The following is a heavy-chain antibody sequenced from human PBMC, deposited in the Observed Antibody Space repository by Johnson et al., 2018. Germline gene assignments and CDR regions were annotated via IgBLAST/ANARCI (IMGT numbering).Heavy chain of an antibody. J-gene: IGHJ3*02. D-gene: IGHD1-26*01. Sequence: VQLVETGGGVVQPGRSLRLSCAASGFTFSSYAMHWVRQAPGKGLEWVAVISYDGSNKYYADSVKGRFTISRDNSKNTLYLQMNSLRAEDTAGFYCARERWPGAPDAFDIWGQGTMVTVSS. CDR1: GFTFSSYA. V-gene: IGHV3-30-3*01. CDR2: ISYDGSNK. CDR3: ARERWPGAPDAFDI.